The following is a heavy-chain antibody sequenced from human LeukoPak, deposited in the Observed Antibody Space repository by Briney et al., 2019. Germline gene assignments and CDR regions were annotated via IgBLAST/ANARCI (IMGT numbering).Heavy chain of an antibody. J-gene: IGHJ3*02. D-gene: IGHD3-10*01. CDR2: ISSSGSTI. Sequence: GGSLRLSCAASGFTFSDYYMSWIRQAPGKGLERVSYISSSGSTIYYADSVKGRFTISRDNAKNSLYLQMNSLRAEDTAVYYCARVLWFGEFDDAFDIWGQGTMVTVSS. CDR3: ARVLWFGEFDDAFDI. V-gene: IGHV3-11*04. CDR1: GFTFSDYY.